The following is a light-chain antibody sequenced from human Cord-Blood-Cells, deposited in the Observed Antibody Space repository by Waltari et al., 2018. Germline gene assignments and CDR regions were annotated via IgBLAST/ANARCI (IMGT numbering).Light chain of an antibody. CDR2: EVS. V-gene: IGLV2-18*02. J-gene: IGLJ3*02. CDR1: SSDVGSYNR. CDR3: SSYTSSSTWV. Sequence: QSALTQPPSVSGSPGQSVTISCTGTSSDVGSYNRVSWYQQPPGTDPKLMIYEVSKRTSGLPDRFSGSKSGNTASLTISGLQAEDEADYYCSSYTSSSTWVFGGGTKLTVL.